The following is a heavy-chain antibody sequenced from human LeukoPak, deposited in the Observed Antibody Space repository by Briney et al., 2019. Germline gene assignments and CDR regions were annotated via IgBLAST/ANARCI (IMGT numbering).Heavy chain of an antibody. CDR1: GGSISSYY. J-gene: IGHJ4*02. CDR2: IYTSGST. D-gene: IGHD3-10*01. CDR3: ARDVYYYGSGSYYLDY. Sequence: SETLSLTCTVSGGSISSYYWSWIRQPAGKGLEWIGRIYTSGSTNYNPSLKSRVTVSVDTSKNQFSLKLSSVTAADTAVYYCARDVYYYGSGSYYLDYWGQGTLVTVSS. V-gene: IGHV4-4*07.